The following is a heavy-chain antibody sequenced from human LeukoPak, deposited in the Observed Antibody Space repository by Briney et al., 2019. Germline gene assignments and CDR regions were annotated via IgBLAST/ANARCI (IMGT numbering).Heavy chain of an antibody. J-gene: IGHJ4*02. Sequence: SETLSLTCAVYGGSFSGYYWSWIRQPPGKGLGWIGEINHSGSTNYNPPLKSRVTISVDTSKNQFSLKLSSVTAADTAVYYCARRAYSSGWSIPTTFDYWGQGTLVTVSS. CDR1: GGSFSGYY. D-gene: IGHD6-19*01. CDR2: INHSGST. CDR3: ARRAYSSGWSIPTTFDY. V-gene: IGHV4-34*01.